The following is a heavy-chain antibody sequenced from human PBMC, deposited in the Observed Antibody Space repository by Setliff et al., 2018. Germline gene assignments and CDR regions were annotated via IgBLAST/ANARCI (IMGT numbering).Heavy chain of an antibody. CDR2: INPDGSEK. CDR1: GFTFTREW. Sequence: GESLRLSCATSGFTFTREWMSWVRQAPGRGLELVANINPDGSEKNYVDSVKGRFSISRDIAKNSLSLQMNSLRVDDTAVYYCARGPFWGQGTLVTVSS. J-gene: IGHJ4*02. CDR3: ARGPF. V-gene: IGHV3-7*03.